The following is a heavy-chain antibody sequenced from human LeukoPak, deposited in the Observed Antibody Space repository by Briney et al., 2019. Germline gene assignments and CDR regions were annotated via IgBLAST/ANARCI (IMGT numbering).Heavy chain of an antibody. J-gene: IGHJ4*02. V-gene: IGHV4-59*01. CDR2: VHYSFSS. D-gene: IGHD4-11*01. CDR3: ACYSILGRTFDC. CDR1: GASMNDYY. Sequence: KPSETLSLTCTVSGASMNDYYWSWVRQPPGKGLEWLGIVHYSFSSNFSTSLKSRVTISMDTSKSQFSLRLSSVTAADTAVYYCACYSILGRTFDCWGQGTLVTVSS.